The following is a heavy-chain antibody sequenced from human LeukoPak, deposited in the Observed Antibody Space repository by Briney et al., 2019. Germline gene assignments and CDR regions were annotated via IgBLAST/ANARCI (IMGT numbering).Heavy chain of an antibody. Sequence: SVRVSCKAFGGSFSSEAISWVRQAPGQGLEWMGGIIPIFGTANYAQKFQGRDTITTDESTSTAYMEVSSLRSEDPAVYYCGRKAGDCGANSCYSIDYWGEGTLVTVSS. CDR1: GGSFSSEA. V-gene: IGHV1-69*05. CDR2: IIPIFGTA. J-gene: IGHJ4*02. D-gene: IGHD2-15*01. CDR3: GRKAGDCGANSCYSIDY.